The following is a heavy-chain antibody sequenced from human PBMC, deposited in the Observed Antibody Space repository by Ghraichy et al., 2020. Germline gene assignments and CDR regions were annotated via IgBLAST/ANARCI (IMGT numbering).Heavy chain of an antibody. CDR1: GFTFRSFY. D-gene: IGHD1-26*01. CDR2: TRGNGETI. Sequence: GGSLRLSCAASGFTFRSFYMNWVRHAPGKGLEWVSYTRGNGETIYYAESGKGRFTTSIDNVKNSLFLQMKNLRAEDKAINYCARDPIVNYYEALDIWGQGSTVTVSS. J-gene: IGHJ3*02. CDR3: ARDPIVNYYEALDI. V-gene: IGHV3-48*03.